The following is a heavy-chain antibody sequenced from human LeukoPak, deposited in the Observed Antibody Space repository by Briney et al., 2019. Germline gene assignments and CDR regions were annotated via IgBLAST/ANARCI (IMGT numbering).Heavy chain of an antibody. Sequence: PSETLSLTCAVYGGSFSGYYWSWIRQPPGKGLEWIGEINHSGSTNYNPSLKSRVTISVDTSKNQFSLKLSSVTAADTAVYYCAREVRSGWLIYYYYYMDVWGKGTTVTVSS. CDR1: GGSFSGYY. V-gene: IGHV4-34*01. CDR2: INHSGST. CDR3: AREVRSGWLIYYYYYMDV. J-gene: IGHJ6*03. D-gene: IGHD6-19*01.